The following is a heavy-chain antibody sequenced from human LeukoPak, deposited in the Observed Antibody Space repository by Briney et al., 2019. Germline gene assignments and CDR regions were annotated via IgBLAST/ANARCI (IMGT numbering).Heavy chain of an antibody. D-gene: IGHD3-16*01. J-gene: IGHJ4*02. V-gene: IGHV1-69*05. Sequence: GASVKVSCKASGGTFSSYAISWVRQAPGQGLEWMGGIIPIFGTANYAQKFQGRVTITTDESTSTAYMELSSLRSEDTAVYYCARGADKGGSYFDYWGQGTLVTVSS. CDR1: GGTFSSYA. CDR3: ARGADKGGSYFDY. CDR2: IIPIFGTA.